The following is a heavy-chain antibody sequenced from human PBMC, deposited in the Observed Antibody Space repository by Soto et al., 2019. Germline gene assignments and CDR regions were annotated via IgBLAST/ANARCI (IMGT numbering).Heavy chain of an antibody. CDR2: IYHSGST. D-gene: IGHD2-15*01. CDR1: GGSISSGGYS. J-gene: IGHJ3*02. V-gene: IGHV4-30-2*01. Sequence: QLQLQESGSGLVKPSQTLSLTCAVSGGSISSGGYSWSWIRQPPGQGLEWIGYIYHSGSTYYNPSLKSRVTISVDRSKNQFSLKLSSVTAADTAVYYCAKGGWCSGGSCYTAFDIWGQGTMVTVSS. CDR3: AKGGWCSGGSCYTAFDI.